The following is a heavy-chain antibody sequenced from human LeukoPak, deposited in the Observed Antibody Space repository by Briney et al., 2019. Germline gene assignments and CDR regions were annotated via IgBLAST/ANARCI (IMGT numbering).Heavy chain of an antibody. CDR1: GFPFSGYY. V-gene: IGHV3-7*03. D-gene: IGHD2-2*01. J-gene: IGHJ6*03. CDR2: IKGEGNVQ. CDR3: VGQLLRAV. Sequence: GGSLRLSCTVSGFPFSGYYISWVRHAPGAGLEWVANIKGEGNVQDYVDSVKGRFTISRDNANNSLYVQMHDVRFGEGPVFFFVGQLLRAVWGKGTTVTVSS.